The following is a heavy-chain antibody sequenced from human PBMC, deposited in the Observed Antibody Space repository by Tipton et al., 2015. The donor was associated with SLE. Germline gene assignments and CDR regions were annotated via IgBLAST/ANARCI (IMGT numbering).Heavy chain of an antibody. Sequence: TLSLTCAVYGGSFSGYYWSWIRQPPGKGLEWIGEINHSGSTNYNPSLKSRVTISVDTSKNQFSLKLSSVTAADTAVYYCARGPHVLRGMDVWGQGTTVTVSS. J-gene: IGHJ6*02. CDR2: INHSGST. CDR3: ARGPHVLRGMDV. D-gene: IGHD3-3*01. CDR1: GGSFSGYY. V-gene: IGHV4-34*01.